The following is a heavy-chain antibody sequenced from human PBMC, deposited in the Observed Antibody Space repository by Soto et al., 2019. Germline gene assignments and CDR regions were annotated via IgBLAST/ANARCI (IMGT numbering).Heavy chain of an antibody. CDR3: AASCVGCGAFNYYGMDV. CDR1: GGSISSGGYY. J-gene: IGHJ6*02. D-gene: IGHD3-3*02. CDR2: IYYSGST. Sequence: PSETLSLTCTVSGGSISSGGYYWSRISKHPGKGLEWIGYIYYSGSTYYNPSLKSRVTISVDTSKNQFSLKLSSVTAADTAVYYCAASCVGCGAFNYYGMDVWAQGTTVTVSS. V-gene: IGHV4-31*03.